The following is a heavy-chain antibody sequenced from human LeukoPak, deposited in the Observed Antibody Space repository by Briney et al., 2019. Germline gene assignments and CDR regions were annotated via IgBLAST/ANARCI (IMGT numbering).Heavy chain of an antibody. CDR1: GFTFSTYA. J-gene: IGHJ4*02. D-gene: IGHD2-15*01. CDR3: ARGGGTCCFGY. Sequence: GGSLRLSCAASGFTFSTYALTWVRQAPGKGLEWVSVISGSDGSTNYADSVKGRFTISRDNAKNSLYLQMNSLRAEDTAVYYCARGGGTCCFGYWGQGALVTVSS. CDR2: ISGSDGST. V-gene: IGHV3-23*01.